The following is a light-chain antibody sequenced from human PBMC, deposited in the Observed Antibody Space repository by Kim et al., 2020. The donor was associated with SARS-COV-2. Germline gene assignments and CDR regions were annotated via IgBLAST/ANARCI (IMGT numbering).Light chain of an antibody. V-gene: IGKV3-20*01. CDR3: QQYGRSPGLT. CDR1: QSVSSTY. CDR2: AAS. J-gene: IGKJ4*01. Sequence: SPGERATLSCRASQSVSSTYLAWYQQKPGQSPRLLIYAASIRATGIPDRFSGSGSGTDFTLTISRLEPEDLAVYYCQQYGRSPGLTFGGGTKVEI.